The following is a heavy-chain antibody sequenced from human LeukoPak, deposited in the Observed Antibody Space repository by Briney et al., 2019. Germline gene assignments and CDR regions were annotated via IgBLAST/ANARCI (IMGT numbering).Heavy chain of an antibody. V-gene: IGHV3-30*02. D-gene: IGHD2-15*01. CDR2: IRHGSNK. CDR3: AKDRTVVAATLYFNY. Sequence: GGSLRLSCAASGFTFSSYGMYWVRQAPGKGLEWVAFIRHGSNKYYADSVKGRFTISRDNSKNTLYLQMNSLRAEDTAVYYCAKDRTVVAATLYFNYWGQGTLVTVSS. CDR1: GFTFSSYG. J-gene: IGHJ4*02.